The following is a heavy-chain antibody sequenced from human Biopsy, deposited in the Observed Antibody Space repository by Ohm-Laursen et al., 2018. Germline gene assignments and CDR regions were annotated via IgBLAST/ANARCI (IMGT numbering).Heavy chain of an antibody. CDR1: YGSISGHF. Sequence: GTLSLTCAVTYGSISGHFWSLIRQAPGKGLEWIGYAYYNGNTNYSPSLKSRATISLDTSKDRFSLKLTSVTAADTAVYYCAGHIGSSWEWAFDIWGRGTMVTVSS. CDR3: AGHIGSSWEWAFDI. J-gene: IGHJ3*02. V-gene: IGHV4-59*08. CDR2: AYYNGNT. D-gene: IGHD6-13*01.